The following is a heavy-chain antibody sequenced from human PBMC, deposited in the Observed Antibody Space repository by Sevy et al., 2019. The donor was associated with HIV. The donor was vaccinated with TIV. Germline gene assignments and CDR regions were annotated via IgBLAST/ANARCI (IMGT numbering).Heavy chain of an antibody. CDR2: VADYNGDT. CDR1: GFPLITST. Sequence: ASVKVSCQASGFPLITSTVAWVRQAPGQGLQYLGWVADYNGDTHYAQSFQGRLTMTTDTSANTAYMELRSLTSDDTAIYYCARGRTPIYYFDNWAQGSLVTVSS. J-gene: IGHJ4*02. V-gene: IGHV1-18*01. CDR3: ARGRTPIYYFDN.